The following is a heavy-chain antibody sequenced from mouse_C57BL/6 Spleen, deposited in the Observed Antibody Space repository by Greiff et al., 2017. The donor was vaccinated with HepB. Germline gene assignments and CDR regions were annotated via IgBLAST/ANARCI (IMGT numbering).Heavy chain of an antibody. V-gene: IGHV1-15*01. D-gene: IGHD1-1*01. CDR1: GYTFTDYE. Sequence: QVQLQQSGAELVRPGASVTLSCKASGYTFTDYEMHWVKQTPVHGLEWIGAIDPETGGTAYNQKFKGKAILTADKSSSTAYMELRSLTSEDSAVYYCTRSIAYYGSSWNFDYWGQGTTLTVSS. CDR2: IDPETGGT. CDR3: TRSIAYYGSSWNFDY. J-gene: IGHJ2*01.